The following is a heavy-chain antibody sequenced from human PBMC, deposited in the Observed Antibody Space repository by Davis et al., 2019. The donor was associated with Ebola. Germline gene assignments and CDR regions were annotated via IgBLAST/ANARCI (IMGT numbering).Heavy chain of an antibody. CDR1: GASISTSSFY. J-gene: IGHJ4*02. V-gene: IGHV4-39*07. CDR3: ARRWLQSEFDY. CDR2: VYYSGSS. Sequence: MPSETLSLTCTVSGASISTSSFYWAWIRQPPGKGLEWIGTVYYSGSSYYNPSLKSRVTISVDTSKNQFSLKLSSVTAADTAVYYCARRWLQSEFDYWGQGTLVTVSS. D-gene: IGHD5-24*01.